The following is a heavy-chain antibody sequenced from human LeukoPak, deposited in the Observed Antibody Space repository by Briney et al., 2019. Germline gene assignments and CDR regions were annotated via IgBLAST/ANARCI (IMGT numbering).Heavy chain of an antibody. CDR1: GYTFTGYY. J-gene: IGHJ6*03. V-gene: IGHV1-2*02. D-gene: IGHD3-3*02. Sequence: ASVKVSCKASGYTFTGYYMHWVRQAPGQGLEWMGWINPNSGGTNYAQKFQGRVTMTRGTSISTAYMELSSLRSEDTAVYYCARVSSYYYYYMDVWGKGTTVTVSS. CDR2: INPNSGGT. CDR3: ARVSSYYYYYMDV.